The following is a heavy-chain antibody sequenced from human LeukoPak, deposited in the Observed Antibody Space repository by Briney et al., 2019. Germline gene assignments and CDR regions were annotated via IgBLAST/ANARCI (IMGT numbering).Heavy chain of an antibody. D-gene: IGHD4-17*01. CDR1: GGSISSSSYY. V-gene: IGHV4-39*02. CDR3: ARDTVTIYYYYYGMDV. J-gene: IGHJ6*02. CDR2: IHYSGST. Sequence: PSETLSLTCTVSGGSISSSSYYWGWIRQPPGKGLEWIGSIHYSGSTYYNPSLKSRVTISVDTSKNQFSLKLSSVTAADTAVYYCARDTVTIYYYYYGMDVWGQGTTVTVSS.